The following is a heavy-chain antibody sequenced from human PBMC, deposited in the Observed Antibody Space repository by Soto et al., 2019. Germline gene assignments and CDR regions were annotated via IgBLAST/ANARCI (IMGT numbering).Heavy chain of an antibody. Sequence: QITLKESGPTLVNPTQTLTLTCTFSGISLSTDAVGVAWIRQPPGKALEWLALIYWDDDKRYSPSLKSRLTIIKDTSKNQVVLTMTNMDPVDTATYYCAHRGEEATIISDAFDIWGPGTSVTVSS. CDR2: IYWDDDK. V-gene: IGHV2-5*02. CDR3: AHRGEEATIISDAFDI. CDR1: GISLSTDAVG. J-gene: IGHJ3*02. D-gene: IGHD5-12*01.